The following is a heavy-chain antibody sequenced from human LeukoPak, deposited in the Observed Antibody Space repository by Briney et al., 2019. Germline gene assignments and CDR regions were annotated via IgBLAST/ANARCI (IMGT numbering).Heavy chain of an antibody. CDR3: ARGTFSPQGSYYGH. D-gene: IGHD3-10*01. Sequence: SGGSLRLSCAASGFTFSSYSMNWVRQAPGKGLEWVSSIDTDSTYIHYADSVKGRFTISRDNAKNSLYLQMSSLRAEDTALYYCARGTFSPQGSYYGHWGQGTRVTVSS. J-gene: IGHJ4*02. V-gene: IGHV3-21*04. CDR1: GFTFSSYS. CDR2: IDTDSTYI.